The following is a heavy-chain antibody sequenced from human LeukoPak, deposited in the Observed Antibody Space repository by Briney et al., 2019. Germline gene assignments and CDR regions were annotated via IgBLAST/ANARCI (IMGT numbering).Heavy chain of an antibody. CDR3: ANAGVDIVVVPAAQGAFDI. V-gene: IGHV3-7*01. D-gene: IGHD2-2*01. CDR1: GFTFSSYW. J-gene: IGHJ3*02. CDR2: IKQDGSEK. Sequence: GGSLRLSCAASGFTFSSYWMSWVRQAPGKGLEWVANIKQDGSEKYYVDSVKGRFTISRDNAKNSLYLQMNSLRAEDTAVYYCANAGVDIVVVPAAQGAFDIWGQGTMVTVSS.